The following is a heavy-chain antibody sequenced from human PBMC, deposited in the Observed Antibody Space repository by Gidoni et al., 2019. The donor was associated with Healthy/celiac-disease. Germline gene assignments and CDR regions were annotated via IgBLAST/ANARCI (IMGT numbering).Heavy chain of an antibody. V-gene: IGHV3-7*01. Sequence: EVQLVESGGGLVQPGGSRRLSCAASGFTFSSYLISGVRQAPGKGLEWVANIKQDGSEKYYVDSVKGRFTISRDNAKNSLYLQMNSLRAEDTAVYYCARRAPSDAFDIWGQGTMVTVSS. CDR2: IKQDGSEK. CDR1: GFTFSSYL. J-gene: IGHJ3*02. CDR3: ARRAPSDAFDI.